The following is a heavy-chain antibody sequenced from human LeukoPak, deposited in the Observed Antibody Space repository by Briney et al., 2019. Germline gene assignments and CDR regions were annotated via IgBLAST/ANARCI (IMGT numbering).Heavy chain of an antibody. CDR2: ITQTGGTI. CDR3: ARVNYVSSGWGAPFDC. V-gene: IGHV3-48*04. Sequence: GGSLRLSCAASGFTFSSYRMSWVRQTPGKGLEWLSYITQTGGTIYYADSVKGRFTISRDNAKNSLYLQINSLTAEDTAIYYCARVNYVSSGWGAPFDCWGQGTLVTVSS. D-gene: IGHD1-7*01. CDR1: GFTFSSYR. J-gene: IGHJ4*02.